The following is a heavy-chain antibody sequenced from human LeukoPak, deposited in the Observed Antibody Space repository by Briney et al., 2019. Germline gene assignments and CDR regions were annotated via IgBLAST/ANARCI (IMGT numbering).Heavy chain of an antibody. CDR1: GFTFSSYA. D-gene: IGHD3-22*01. CDR2: ISYDGSNK. V-gene: IGHV3-30-3*01. CDR3: ARGLRLLGFDY. J-gene: IGHJ4*02. Sequence: GRSLRLSCAASGFTFSSYAMHWVRQAPGKGLEWVAVISYDGSNKYYADSVKGRFTISGGNSKNTLYLQMNSLRAEDTAVYYCARGLRLLGFDYWGQGTLVTVST.